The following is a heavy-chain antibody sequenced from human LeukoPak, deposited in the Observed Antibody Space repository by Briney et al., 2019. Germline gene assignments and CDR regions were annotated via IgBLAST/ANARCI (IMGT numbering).Heavy chain of an antibody. CDR1: GLTFRSYA. Sequence: GGSLRLSCAASGLTFRSYAMTWVRQAPGKGLEWVSTISGSGDTTYFADSVKGRFTISRDNSKNRLYLQMNSLRDEDTAVCYCAKDRGYNYPFRYFDYWGQGTLITVSS. V-gene: IGHV3-23*01. J-gene: IGHJ4*02. CDR2: ISGSGDTT. CDR3: AKDRGYNYPFRYFDY. D-gene: IGHD5-24*01.